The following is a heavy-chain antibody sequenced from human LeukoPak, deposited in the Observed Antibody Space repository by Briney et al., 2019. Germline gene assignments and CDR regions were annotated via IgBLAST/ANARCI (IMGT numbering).Heavy chain of an antibody. J-gene: IGHJ4*02. CDR2: ISADGDIT. D-gene: IGHD6-19*01. Sequence: GGSLRLSCAASGFAFSNCAMTWVRQAPGKGLDWVSGISADGDITYYVDSVKGRFTISRDNSKNTLYLQMNSLRAEDAAVYYCAKAFRYSSGWYEYWGQGTLVTVS. CDR1: GFAFSNCA. CDR3: AKAFRYSSGWYEY. V-gene: IGHV3-23*01.